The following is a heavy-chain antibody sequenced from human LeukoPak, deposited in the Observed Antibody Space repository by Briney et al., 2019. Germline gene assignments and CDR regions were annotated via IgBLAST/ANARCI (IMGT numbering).Heavy chain of an antibody. CDR1: GFTFSSYA. CDR2: ISYDGSNK. V-gene: IGHV3-30-3*01. D-gene: IGHD2-15*01. CDR3: ARDIVVVVAVTGPDY. Sequence: PGRSLRHSCAASGFTFSSYAMHWVRQAPGKGLEWVAVISYDGSNKYYADSVKSRFTISRDNSKNTLYLQMNSLRAEDTAVYYCARDIVVVVAVTGPDYWGQGTLVTVSS. J-gene: IGHJ4*02.